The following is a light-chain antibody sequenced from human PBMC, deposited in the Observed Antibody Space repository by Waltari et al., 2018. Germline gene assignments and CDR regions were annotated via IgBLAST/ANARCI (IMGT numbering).Light chain of an antibody. Sequence: IVMTQSPATLSVSPGERATPSCRASQSVSSNLAWYQQKPGQAPRLLIYGASTRATGIPARFSGSGSGTEFTLTISSLQSEDFAVYSCQQYNNWPGTFGQGTKVEIK. J-gene: IGKJ1*01. CDR3: QQYNNWPGT. CDR1: QSVSSN. V-gene: IGKV3-15*01. CDR2: GAS.